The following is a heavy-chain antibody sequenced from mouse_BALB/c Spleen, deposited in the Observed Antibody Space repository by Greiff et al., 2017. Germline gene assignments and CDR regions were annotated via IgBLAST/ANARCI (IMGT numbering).Heavy chain of an antibody. Sequence: VQLQESGAELVRPGTSVKVSCKASGYAFTNYLIEWVKQRPGQGLEWIGVINPGSGGTNYNEKFKGKATLTADKSSSTAYMQLSSLTSDDSAVYFCARGGYDVGAMDYWGQGTSVTVSS. CDR3: ARGGYDVGAMDY. CDR2: INPGSGGT. V-gene: IGHV1-54*01. D-gene: IGHD2-2*01. CDR1: GYAFTNYL. J-gene: IGHJ4*01.